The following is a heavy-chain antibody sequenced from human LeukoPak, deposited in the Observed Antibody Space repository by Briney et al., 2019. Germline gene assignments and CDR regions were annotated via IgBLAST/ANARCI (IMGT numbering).Heavy chain of an antibody. J-gene: IGHJ4*02. V-gene: IGHV5-51*01. CDR1: GYTLTNYW. D-gene: IGHD3-10*01. Sequence: GESLKISCKGSGYTLTNYWIGWVRQMPGKGLEWMGIIYPGDSDTRYSPSFQGQVTISADKSISTAYLQWSSLEASDTAMYYCARPLTILRGVVTSSDYWGQGTLVTVSS. CDR3: ARPLTILRGVVTSSDY. CDR2: IYPGDSDT.